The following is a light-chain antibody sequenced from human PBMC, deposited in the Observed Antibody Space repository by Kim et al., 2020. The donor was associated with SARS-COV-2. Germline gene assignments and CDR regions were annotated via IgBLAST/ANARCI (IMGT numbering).Light chain of an antibody. CDR1: QSIFTY. J-gene: IGKJ1*01. CDR3: QQSYLSPWT. CDR2: AAS. V-gene: IGKV1-39*01. Sequence: DIQMTQSPSSLSAFVGDSVTITCRASQSIFTYLNWYKQRPGKAPQLLIFAASNLQGGVPSRLRGSGSGTQLTLTISGLQPEDVGTYFCQQSYLSPWTFGQGTKVDIK.